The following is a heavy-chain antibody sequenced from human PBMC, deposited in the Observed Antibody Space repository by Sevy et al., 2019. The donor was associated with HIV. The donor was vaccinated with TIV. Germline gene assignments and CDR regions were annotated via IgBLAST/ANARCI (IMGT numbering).Heavy chain of an antibody. Sequence: ASVKVSCTASGYTFTSYGISWVRQAAGQGLEWMGWISAYNGNTNYAQKLQGRVTLTTDTSTSTAYMELRSLRSDDTAVYYCARGYYDFWSGYYRRDAFDIWGQGTMVTVSS. CDR2: ISAYNGNT. V-gene: IGHV1-18*01. CDR3: ARGYYDFWSGYYRRDAFDI. J-gene: IGHJ3*02. D-gene: IGHD3-3*01. CDR1: GYTFTSYG.